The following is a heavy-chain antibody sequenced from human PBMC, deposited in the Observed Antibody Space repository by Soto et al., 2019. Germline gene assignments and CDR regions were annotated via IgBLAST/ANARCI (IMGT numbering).Heavy chain of an antibody. CDR3: ATVLRSSTSRGSDFDP. D-gene: IGHD2-2*01. J-gene: IGHJ5*02. CDR2: IDPNSGVT. Sequence: GASVKRSCNVSRYTLTELSMHWVRQAPGQGLEWMGWIDPNSGVTNYAQKFQGRVTMTGATSITTAYLEVKKLRSDDTAVYYCATVLRSSTSRGSDFDPWGQGTQVTVSS. V-gene: IGHV1-2*02. CDR1: RYTLTELS.